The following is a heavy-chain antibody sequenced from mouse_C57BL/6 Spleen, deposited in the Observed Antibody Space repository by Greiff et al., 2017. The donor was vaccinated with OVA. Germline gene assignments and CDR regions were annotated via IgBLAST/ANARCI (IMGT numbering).Heavy chain of an antibody. V-gene: IGHV14-1*01. CDR1: GFTITDYY. D-gene: IGHD2-4*01. CDR2: IDPEDGDT. CDR3: TTSGYDYDGFAY. Sequence: VQLQQSGAELVRPGASVKLSCTASGFTITDYYMHWVKQRPEQGLAWIGRIDPEDGDTEYAPKFQGKATMTADTSSNTAYLQLSSLTSEDTAVYYCTTSGYDYDGFAYWGQGTLVTVSA. J-gene: IGHJ3*01.